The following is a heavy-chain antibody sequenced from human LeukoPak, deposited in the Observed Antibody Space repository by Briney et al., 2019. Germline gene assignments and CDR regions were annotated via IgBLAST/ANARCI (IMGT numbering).Heavy chain of an antibody. V-gene: IGHV3-30-3*01. CDR2: ISYDGSNK. CDR3: ARSLDSSGQYYFDY. CDR1: GFTFSSYA. D-gene: IGHD3-22*01. Sequence: PGGSLRLSCAASGFTFSSYAMHWVRQAPGKGLEWVAVISYDGSNKYYADSVKGRFTISRDNSKNTLYLQMNSLRAEDTAVYYCARSLDSSGQYYFDYWGQGTLVTVSS. J-gene: IGHJ4*02.